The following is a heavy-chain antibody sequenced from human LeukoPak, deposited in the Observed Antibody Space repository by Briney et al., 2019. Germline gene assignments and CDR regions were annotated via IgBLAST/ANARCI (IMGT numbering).Heavy chain of an antibody. D-gene: IGHD1-14*01. V-gene: IGHV3-9*01. Sequence: PGRSLRLSCAASGFTFDDYAMHWVRQAPGKGLEWVSGISWNSGSIGYADSVKGRFTISRDNAKNTLYLQMNSLRAEDTAVYYCARASAAGDYWGQGTLVTVSS. J-gene: IGHJ4*02. CDR1: GFTFDDYA. CDR3: ARASAAGDY. CDR2: ISWNSGSI.